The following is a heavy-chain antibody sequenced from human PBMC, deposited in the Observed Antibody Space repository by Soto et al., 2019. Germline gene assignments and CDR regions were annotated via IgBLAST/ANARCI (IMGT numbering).Heavy chain of an antibody. CDR1: GGSISSGGYS. V-gene: IGHV4-30-2*01. J-gene: IGHJ4*02. Sequence: PSETLSLTCAVSGGSISSGGYSWSWMRQPPGKGLEWIGYIYHSGSTYYNPSLKSRVTISVDTSKNQFSLKLSSVTAADTAVYYCARMEGARYFDYWGQGTLVTVSS. D-gene: IGHD1-26*01. CDR2: IYHSGST. CDR3: ARMEGARYFDY.